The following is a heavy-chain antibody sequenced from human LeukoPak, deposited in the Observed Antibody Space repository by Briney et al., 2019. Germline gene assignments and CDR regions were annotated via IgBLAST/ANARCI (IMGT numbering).Heavy chain of an antibody. V-gene: IGHV4-59*01. CDR2: IYYSGST. Sequence: SETLSLTCTVSGGSISSYYWSWIRQPPGKGLEWIGYIYYSGSTNYNPSLKSRVTISVDTSKNQFSLKLSSVTAADTAVYYCARGRRADWFDPWGQGTLVTVSS. CDR1: GGSISSYY. CDR3: ARGRRADWFDP. J-gene: IGHJ5*02.